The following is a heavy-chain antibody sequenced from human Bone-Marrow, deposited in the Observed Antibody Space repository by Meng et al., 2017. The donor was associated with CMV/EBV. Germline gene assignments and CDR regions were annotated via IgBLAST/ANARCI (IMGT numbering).Heavy chain of an antibody. CDR3: ASSWGYCSGGSCPNSN. J-gene: IGHJ4*02. CDR1: GTFSSYA. V-gene: IGHV1-69*05. Sequence: GTFSSYAISWVRQAPGQGLEWMGGIIPIFGTANYAQKFQGRVTITTDESTSTAYMELSSLRSEDTAVYYCASSWGYCSGGSCPNSNWGQGTLVTVSS. D-gene: IGHD2-15*01. CDR2: IIPIFGTA.